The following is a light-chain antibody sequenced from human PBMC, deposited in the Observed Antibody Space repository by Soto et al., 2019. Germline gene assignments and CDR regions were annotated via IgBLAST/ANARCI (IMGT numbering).Light chain of an antibody. Sequence: EIVLTQSPGTLSVSPGERATLSCRASQTISSNYLAWYQQKPGQAPSLLIYGTSSRATGIPDRFSGSGSVTVFTLTISRLEPEDYAIYYCQKYFTWTFGQGTKVEIK. CDR2: GTS. CDR3: QKYFTWT. V-gene: IGKV3-20*01. CDR1: QTISSNY. J-gene: IGKJ1*01.